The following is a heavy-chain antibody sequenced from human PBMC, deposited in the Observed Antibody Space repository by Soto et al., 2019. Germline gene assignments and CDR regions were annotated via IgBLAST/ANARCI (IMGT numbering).Heavy chain of an antibody. CDR2: IYYSGST. V-gene: IGHV4-30-4*01. J-gene: IGHJ4*02. D-gene: IGHD3-16*01. CDR3: ARGQHYDYVWWSPTFYGFDY. CDR1: GGSISSGDYY. Sequence: SETLSLTCTVSGGSISSGDYYWSWIRQPPGKGLEWIGYIYYSGSTYYNPSLKSRVTISVDTSKNQFSLKLSSVTAADTAVYYCARGQHYDYVWWSPTFYGFDYWGQGTLVTVSS.